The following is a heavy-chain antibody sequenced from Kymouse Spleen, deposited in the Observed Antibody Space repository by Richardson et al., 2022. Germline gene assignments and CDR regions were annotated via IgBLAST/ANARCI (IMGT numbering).Heavy chain of an antibody. D-gene: IGHD3-10*01. J-gene: IGHJ6*02. V-gene: IGHV4-34*01. CDR3: ARGGTMVRGVILLLLLRYGR. CDR2: INHSGST. Sequence: QVQLQQWGAGLLKPSETLSLTCAVYGGSFSGYYWSWIRQPPGKGLEWIGEINHSGSTNYNPSLKSRVTISVDTSKNQFSLKLSSVTAADTAVYYCARGGTMVRGVILLLLLRYGRLGPRDHGHRLL. CDR1: GGSFSGYY.